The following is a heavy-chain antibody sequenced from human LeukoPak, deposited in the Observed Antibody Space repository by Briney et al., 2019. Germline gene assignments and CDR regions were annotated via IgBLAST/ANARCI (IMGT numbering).Heavy chain of an antibody. V-gene: IGHV4-4*07. Sequence: PSETLSLTCTVSGGSISSYYWSWIRQPTGKGLEWIGRISSSGSTNYNPSLKSRVTISVDTSKNQFSLKLSSVTAADTAVYFCARGPYSYDSSGAFDIWGQGTMVTVSS. CDR1: GGSISSYY. CDR2: ISSSGST. D-gene: IGHD3-22*01. J-gene: IGHJ3*02. CDR3: ARGPYSYDSSGAFDI.